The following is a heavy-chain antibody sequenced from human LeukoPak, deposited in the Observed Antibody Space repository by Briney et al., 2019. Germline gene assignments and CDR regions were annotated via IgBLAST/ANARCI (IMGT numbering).Heavy chain of an antibody. J-gene: IGHJ1*01. CDR1: GYTFTCYY. CDR2: INPNSGGT. Sequence: ASVKVSCKASGYTFTCYYMHWVRQAPGQGLEWMGWINPNSGGTNYAQKFQGRVTMTRDTSISTAYMELSRLRSDDTAVYYCARTAYCGGDCYSDFQHWGQGTLVTVSS. CDR3: ARTAYCGGDCYSDFQH. D-gene: IGHD2-21*01. V-gene: IGHV1-2*02.